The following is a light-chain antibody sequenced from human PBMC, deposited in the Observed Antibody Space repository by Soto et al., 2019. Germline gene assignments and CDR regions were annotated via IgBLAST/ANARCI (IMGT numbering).Light chain of an antibody. CDR1: TGAVTSGHY. CDR2: DTS. CDR3: LLSYSSTQRV. V-gene: IGLV7-46*01. J-gene: IGLJ1*01. Sequence: QAVATQESSVTVSPGGTVTLTCGSSTGAVTSGHYPYWFQQKPGQAPRTLIYDTSNKHSWTPARFSGSLLGGKAALTLSGAHPEDEADYYCLLSYSSTQRVFGAGTKVTV.